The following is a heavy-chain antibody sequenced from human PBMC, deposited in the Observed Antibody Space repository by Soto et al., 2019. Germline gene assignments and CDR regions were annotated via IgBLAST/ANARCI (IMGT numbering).Heavy chain of an antibody. V-gene: IGHV4-61*01. Sequence: LSLTCTVSGGSVSSGSYYWSWIQQPPGKGLEWIGYIYYSGSTNYNPSLKSRVTISVDTSKNQFSLKLSSVTAADTAVYYCARVGWRLPYFDYWGQGTLVTVSS. J-gene: IGHJ4*02. CDR1: GGSVSSGSYY. CDR3: ARVGWRLPYFDY. CDR2: IYYSGST. D-gene: IGHD2-15*01.